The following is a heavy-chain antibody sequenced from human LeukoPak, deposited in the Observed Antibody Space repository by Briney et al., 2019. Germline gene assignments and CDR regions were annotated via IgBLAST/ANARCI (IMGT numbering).Heavy chain of an antibody. V-gene: IGHV3-7*01. Sequence: GGSLRLSCAAPGFTFSSYWMSWVRQAPGKGLEWVANTKKDGSEKEYVDSVKGRFAISRDNAKSSLYLQMNSLRVEDTAVYYCVRVDTSGYYYELSFDYWGQGTLVTVSS. CDR3: VRVDTSGYYYELSFDY. J-gene: IGHJ4*02. CDR2: TKKDGSEK. CDR1: GFTFSSYW. D-gene: IGHD3-22*01.